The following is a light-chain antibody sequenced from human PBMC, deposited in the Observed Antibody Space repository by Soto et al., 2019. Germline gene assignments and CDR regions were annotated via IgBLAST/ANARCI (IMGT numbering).Light chain of an antibody. Sequence: EIVMTQSPATLSVSPGERATLSCRASQSVSSNLAWYQQKPGQAPRLLIYGASTRATGIPARFSGSWSGTEFTLTISSLQSEDFAVYYCQQYNNWPPLTFGGGSKVESK. CDR1: QSVSSN. CDR3: QQYNNWPPLT. J-gene: IGKJ4*01. V-gene: IGKV3-15*01. CDR2: GAS.